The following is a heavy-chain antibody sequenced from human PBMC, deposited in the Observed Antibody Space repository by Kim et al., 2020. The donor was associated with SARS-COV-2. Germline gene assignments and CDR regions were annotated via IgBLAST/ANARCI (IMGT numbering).Heavy chain of an antibody. CDR2: IYYSGST. J-gene: IGHJ2*01. CDR1: GGSISSSSYY. Sequence: SETLSLTCTVSGGSISSSSYYWGWIRQPPGKGLEWIGSIYYSGSTYYNPYLKSRATISVDTSKNQFYLKLSSLTDADTAADDCARPKSTPDPYRYFDLW. D-gene: IGHD2-2*01. V-gene: IGHV4-39*01. CDR3: ARPKSTPDPYRYFDL.